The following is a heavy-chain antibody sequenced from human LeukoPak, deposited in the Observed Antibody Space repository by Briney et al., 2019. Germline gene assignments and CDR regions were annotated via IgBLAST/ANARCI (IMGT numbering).Heavy chain of an antibody. J-gene: IGHJ4*02. V-gene: IGHV3-30*02. Sequence: GGSLRLSCAASGFVFGDYGMLWVRQAPGKGREGVTMVRNDGSDKDYADSVKGRFTISRDNSKNTLYLQMNSLRPEDTAVYYCAKHYYGSESQKYCFDYWGQGTLVTVSS. CDR2: VRNDGSDK. D-gene: IGHD3-10*01. CDR3: AKHYYGSESQKYCFDY. CDR1: GFVFGDYG.